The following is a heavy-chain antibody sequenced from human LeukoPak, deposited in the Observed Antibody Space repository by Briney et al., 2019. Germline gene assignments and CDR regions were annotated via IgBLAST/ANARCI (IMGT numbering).Heavy chain of an antibody. CDR3: ARPFYYDNNGGEGMDV. Sequence: GGSLRLSCAASGFTFSNYWMSWVRQAPGKGLEWVANIKQDGSESKYVDSVKGRFTISRDNAKNSLYLQMNSLRAEDTAVYYCARPFYYDNNGGEGMDVWGQGTTVTVSS. V-gene: IGHV3-7*02. CDR1: GFTFSNYW. J-gene: IGHJ6*02. D-gene: IGHD3-22*01. CDR2: IKQDGSES.